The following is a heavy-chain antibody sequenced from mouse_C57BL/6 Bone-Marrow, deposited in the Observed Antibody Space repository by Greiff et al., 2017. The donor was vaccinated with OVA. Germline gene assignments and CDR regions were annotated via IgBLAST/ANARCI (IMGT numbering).Heavy chain of an antibody. J-gene: IGHJ2*01. Sequence: EVQLQQSGAELVRPGASVKLSCTASGFNIKDDYMHWVKQRPEQGLEWIGWIDPENGDTEYASKFQGKATITADPSSNTAYLQLSSLTSEDTAVYYCTRGYDEDDWGKGTTLTVSS. CDR3: TRGYDEDD. CDR1: GFNIKDDY. V-gene: IGHV14-4*01. D-gene: IGHD2-2*01. CDR2: IDPENGDT.